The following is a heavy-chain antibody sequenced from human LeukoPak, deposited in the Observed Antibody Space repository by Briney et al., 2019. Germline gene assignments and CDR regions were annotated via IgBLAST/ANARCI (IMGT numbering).Heavy chain of an antibody. D-gene: IGHD5-12*01. Sequence: GASVKVSCKASSYSFNRYGISWVRQAPGQGLEWMGWISGYNGNTNYAQKFLGRVSMTADTSTSTAYMELRSLTPDDTAVYYCARSGRGTYYYFDLWGQGTLVTVSS. CDR3: ARSGRGTYYYFDL. V-gene: IGHV1-18*01. CDR2: ISGYNGNT. CDR1: SYSFNRYG. J-gene: IGHJ4*02.